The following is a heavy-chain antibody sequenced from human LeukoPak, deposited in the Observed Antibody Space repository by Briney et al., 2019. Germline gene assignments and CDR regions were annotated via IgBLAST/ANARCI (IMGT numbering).Heavy chain of an antibody. D-gene: IGHD4-23*01. Sequence: SVKVSCKASGGTFSSYAISWVRQAPGQGLEWMGSIIPIFGIANYAQKFQGRVTITADKSTSTAYMELSSLRSEDTAVYYCARLVPTTVVTPGYYYGMDVWGQGTTVTVSS. CDR2: IIPIFGIA. CDR1: GGTFSSYA. V-gene: IGHV1-69*04. CDR3: ARLVPTTVVTPGYYYGMDV. J-gene: IGHJ6*02.